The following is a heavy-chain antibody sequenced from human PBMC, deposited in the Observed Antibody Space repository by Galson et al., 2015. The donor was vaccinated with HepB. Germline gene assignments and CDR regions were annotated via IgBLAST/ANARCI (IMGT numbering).Heavy chain of an antibody. D-gene: IGHD4-11*01. J-gene: IGHJ5*02. CDR2: ISSSDSTI. Sequence: SLRLPCAASGFTFSNYYMSWIRQAPGKGLEWVSSISSSDSTIYYADSVKGRFTISYADSVKSRFTISRDNAKNSLYLQMDSLRAEDTAVYYCARGYSNYAWFDPWGQGTLVTVSS. CDR1: GFTFSNYY. CDR3: ARGYSNYAWFDP. V-gene: IGHV3-11*01.